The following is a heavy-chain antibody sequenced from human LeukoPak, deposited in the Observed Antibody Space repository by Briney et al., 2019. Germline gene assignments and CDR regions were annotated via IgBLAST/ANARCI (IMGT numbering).Heavy chain of an antibody. CDR1: GFTFSSYA. CDR2: VSYDGSNK. Sequence: PGRSLRLSCAASGFTFSSYAMHWVRQAPGKGLEWVAVVSYDGSNKYYADSVKGRFTISRDNSKNTLYLQMNSLRAEDTAVYYCAREDNGDYFDYWGQGTLVTVSS. D-gene: IGHD4-17*01. CDR3: AREDNGDYFDY. J-gene: IGHJ4*02. V-gene: IGHV3-30*04.